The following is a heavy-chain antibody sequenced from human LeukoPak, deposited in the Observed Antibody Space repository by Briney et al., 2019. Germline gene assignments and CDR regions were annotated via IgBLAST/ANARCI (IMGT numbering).Heavy chain of an antibody. CDR2: IYYSGST. CDR3: ARDNWNYGSSMDV. Sequence: SETLSLTCAVSGGSIINSNWWSWIRQPPGKGLEWIGYIYYSGSTNYNPSLKSRVTISVDTSKNQFSLKLSSVTAADTAVYYCARDNWNYGSSMDVWGQGTTVTVSS. D-gene: IGHD1-7*01. J-gene: IGHJ6*02. CDR1: GGSIINSNW. V-gene: IGHV4-59*01.